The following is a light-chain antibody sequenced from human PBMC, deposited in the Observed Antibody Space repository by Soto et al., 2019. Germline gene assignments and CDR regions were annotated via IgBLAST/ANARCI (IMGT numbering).Light chain of an antibody. CDR2: DNN. Sequence: QSVLTQPPSVSAAPGQKVTISCSGSSSNIGNNYVSWYQQLPGTAPKLLIYDNNKRPSGIPDRFSASKSGTSASLAITGLQAEDEADYYCQSFDNGLLAYVFGTGTKVTVL. J-gene: IGLJ1*01. CDR1: SSNIGNNY. CDR3: QSFDNGLLAYV. V-gene: IGLV1-51*01.